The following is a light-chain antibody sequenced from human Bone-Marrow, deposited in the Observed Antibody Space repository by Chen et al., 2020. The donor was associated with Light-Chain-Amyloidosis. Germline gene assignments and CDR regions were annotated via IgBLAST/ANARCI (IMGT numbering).Light chain of an antibody. Sequence: QSALTQPASVSGSPGPSITIPCTGTSSDVGGDNHVSWYQQHPDKAPKLMIYEVTNRPSWVPDRFSGSKSDNTASLTISGLQTEDEADYFCSSYTITNTLVFGSGTSVTVL. V-gene: IGLV2-14*01. CDR1: SSDVGGDNH. CDR3: SSYTITNTLV. J-gene: IGLJ1*01. CDR2: EVT.